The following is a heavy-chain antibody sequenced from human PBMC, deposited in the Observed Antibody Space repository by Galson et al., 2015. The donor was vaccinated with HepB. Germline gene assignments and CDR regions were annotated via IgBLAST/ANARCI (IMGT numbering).Heavy chain of an antibody. Sequence: SLRLSCAASGFTFSSYGMHWVRQAPGKGLEWVAVIWYDGSNKYYADSVKGRFTISRDNSKNTLYLQMNSLRAEDTAVYYCARYGAYYYDSSGYSVGPFDYWGQGTLVTVSS. D-gene: IGHD3-22*01. V-gene: IGHV3-33*01. CDR2: IWYDGSNK. J-gene: IGHJ4*02. CDR1: GFTFSSYG. CDR3: ARYGAYYYDSSGYSVGPFDY.